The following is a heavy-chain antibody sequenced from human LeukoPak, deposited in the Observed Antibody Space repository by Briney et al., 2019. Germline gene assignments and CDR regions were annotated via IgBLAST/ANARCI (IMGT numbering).Heavy chain of an antibody. D-gene: IGHD3-3*01. V-gene: IGHV4-30-4*08. J-gene: IGHJ4*02. CDR3: ARGLDFWSDYSDY. CDR2: IYYSGST. Sequence: SETLSLTCTVSGGSISSGDYYWSWIRQPPGKGLEWIGYIYYSGSTYYNPSLESRVTISVDTSKNQFSLKLSSVTAADTAVYYCARGLDFWSDYSDYWGQGTLVTVSS. CDR1: GGSISSGDYY.